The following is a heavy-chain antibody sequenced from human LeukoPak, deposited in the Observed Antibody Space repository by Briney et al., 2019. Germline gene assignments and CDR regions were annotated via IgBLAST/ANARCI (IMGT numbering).Heavy chain of an antibody. CDR2: MNPNSGNT. CDR1: GYTFTSYD. Sequence: EASVKVSCKASGYTFTSYDINWVRQATGQGLEWMGWMNPNSGNTGCAQKFQGRVTFTRNTSISTAYMELSSLRSEDTAVYYCAREGTYCSGGSCYHYFDYWGQGTLVTVSS. V-gene: IGHV1-8*03. CDR3: AREGTYCSGGSCYHYFDY. J-gene: IGHJ4*02. D-gene: IGHD2-15*01.